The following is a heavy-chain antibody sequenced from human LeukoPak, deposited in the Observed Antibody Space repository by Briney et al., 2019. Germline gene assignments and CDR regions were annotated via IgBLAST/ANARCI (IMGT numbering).Heavy chain of an antibody. CDR1: GYTFTSYD. J-gene: IGHJ5*02. CDR3: ARENKNWNYLLSFDP. CDR2: MNPNSGNT. V-gene: IGHV1-8*03. Sequence: ASVKVSCKASGYTFTSYDINWVRQATGQGLEWMGRMNPNSGNTGYAQKFQGRVTVTRNTSISTAYMELSSLRSEDTAVYYCARENKNWNYLLSFDPWGQGTQVTVSS. D-gene: IGHD1-7*01.